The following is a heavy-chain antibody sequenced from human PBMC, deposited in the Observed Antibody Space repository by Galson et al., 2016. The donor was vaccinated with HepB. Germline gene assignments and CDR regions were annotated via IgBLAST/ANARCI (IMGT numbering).Heavy chain of an antibody. V-gene: IGHV3-21*01. D-gene: IGHD2-8*01. CDR2: ISSTSNYI. CDR1: GFAFSSHV. J-gene: IGHJ5*02. Sequence: SLRLSCAASGFAFSSHVMNWVRQAPGKGLEWVSSISSTSNYISYADSVKGRFTVSRDNSKNTLYLEMNSLRADDTAVYYCAKDEALIYAIALLATWGQGTLVTVSA. CDR3: AKDEALIYAIALLAT.